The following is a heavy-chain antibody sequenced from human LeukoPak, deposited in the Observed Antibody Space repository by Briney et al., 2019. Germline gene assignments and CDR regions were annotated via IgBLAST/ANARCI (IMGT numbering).Heavy chain of an antibody. CDR3: ARSTPKWSTPFDC. D-gene: IGHD2-15*01. Sequence: GGSLRLSCAASGFTFSGYYMSWIRQAPGKGLEWVSYISSSGSTIYYADSVKGRFTISRDNAKNSLYLQMNSLRAEDTAVYYCARSTPKWSTPFDCWGQGTLVTVSS. V-gene: IGHV3-11*01. CDR2: ISSSGSTI. J-gene: IGHJ4*02. CDR1: GFTFSGYY.